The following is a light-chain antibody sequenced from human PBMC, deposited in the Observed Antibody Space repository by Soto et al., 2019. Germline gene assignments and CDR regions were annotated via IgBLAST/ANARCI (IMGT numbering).Light chain of an antibody. J-gene: IGLJ1*01. CDR3: SSYAGSNHFVV. CDR1: SSNIGGYYY. Sequence: QSALTQPPSASGSPGQTVTISCTGSSSNIGGYYYVHWYQQLPGKAPKLIIYEVFNRPSGVPDRFSGSKSGNTASLTVSGLQADDEDDYYCSSYAGSNHFVVFGTGTKLTVL. V-gene: IGLV2-8*01. CDR2: EVF.